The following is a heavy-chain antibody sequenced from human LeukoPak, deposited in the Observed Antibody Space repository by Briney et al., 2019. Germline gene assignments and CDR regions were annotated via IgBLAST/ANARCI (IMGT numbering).Heavy chain of an antibody. CDR2: ISLSGSTT. CDR1: GFTFSDYY. D-gene: IGHD6-19*01. V-gene: IGHV3-11*01. CDR3: ARQIAVSGLFDL. Sequence: GGFLTLSCAASGFTFSDYYMSWIRQAPGRGLEWISYISLSGSTTHYADSVKGRFTISRDNARNSLYLHMNSVRAEDTAVYYCARQIAVSGLFDLWGQGALVTVSS. J-gene: IGHJ4*02.